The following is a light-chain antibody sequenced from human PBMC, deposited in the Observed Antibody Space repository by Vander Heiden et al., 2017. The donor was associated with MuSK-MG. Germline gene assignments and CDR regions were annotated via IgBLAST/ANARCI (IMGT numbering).Light chain of an antibody. CDR3: QQPSNWPIFT. CDR1: QSVSSY. CDR2: DAS. V-gene: IGKV3-11*01. Sequence: EIVLTQSPATLSLSPGERATLSCRASQSVSSYLAWYQQKPGQAPRLLIYDASNRATGIPARFSGSGYGTDFTLTISSREPEDFAVYYCQQPSNWPIFTFGHGTNVDIK. J-gene: IGKJ3*01.